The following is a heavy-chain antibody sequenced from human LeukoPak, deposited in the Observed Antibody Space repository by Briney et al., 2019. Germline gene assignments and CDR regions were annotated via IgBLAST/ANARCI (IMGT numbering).Heavy chain of an antibody. J-gene: IGHJ5*02. CDR2: IKSDGSNS. D-gene: IGHD6-19*01. CDR1: GFTFSTYW. V-gene: IGHV3-74*01. CDR3: ARDQRAVAGSWFDP. Sequence: GGSLRLSCAASGFTFSTYWMHWVRQAPGTGLVWVSRIKSDGSNSNYADCVKGRFTISRDNAKNSLYLQMNSLRDEDTAVYYCARDQRAVAGSWFDPWGQGTLVTVSS.